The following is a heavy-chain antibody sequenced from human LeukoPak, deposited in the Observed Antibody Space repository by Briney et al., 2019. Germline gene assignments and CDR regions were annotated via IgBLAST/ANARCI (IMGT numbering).Heavy chain of an antibody. V-gene: IGHV4-34*01. CDR2: INHSGST. CDR1: GGSFSGYY. D-gene: IGHD2-2*02. Sequence: SETLSLTCAVYGGSFSGYYWSWIRQPPGKGLEWIGEINHSGSTNYNPSLKGRVTISVDTSKNQFSLKLSSVTAADTAVYYCAREKRYCSSTRCYRRGNWFDPWGQGTLVTVSS. J-gene: IGHJ5*02. CDR3: AREKRYCSSTRCYRRGNWFDP.